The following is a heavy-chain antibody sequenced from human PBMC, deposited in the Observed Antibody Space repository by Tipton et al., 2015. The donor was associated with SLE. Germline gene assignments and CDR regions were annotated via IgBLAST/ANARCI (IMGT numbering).Heavy chain of an antibody. CDR2: IYYSGST. CDR1: GDSISSGDYY. V-gene: IGHV4-30-4*08. CDR3: ARDIAAAGTNYFDY. Sequence: TLSLTCTVSGDSISSGDYYWSWIRQHPGKGLEWLGYIYYSGSTYYNPSLKSRVTISVDTSKNQFSLKLSSVTAADTAVYYCARDIAAAGTNYFDYWGQGTLVTVSS. J-gene: IGHJ4*02. D-gene: IGHD6-13*01.